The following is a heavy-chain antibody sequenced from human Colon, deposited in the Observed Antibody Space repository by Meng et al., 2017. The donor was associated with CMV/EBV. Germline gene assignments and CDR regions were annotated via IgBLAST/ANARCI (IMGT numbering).Heavy chain of an antibody. V-gene: IGHV3-21*01. CDR1: GLTFATYT. CDR3: VREVRRSWFDP. D-gene: IGHD4-17*01. Sequence: GESLKISCEVSGLTFATYTMNWVRQAPGKGLEWVSSINSYSNYIGYADSVKGRFTISRDNAKNSLYLQMNSLGAEDTAVYYCVREVRRSWFDPWGQGTLVTVSS. J-gene: IGHJ5*02. CDR2: INSYSNYI.